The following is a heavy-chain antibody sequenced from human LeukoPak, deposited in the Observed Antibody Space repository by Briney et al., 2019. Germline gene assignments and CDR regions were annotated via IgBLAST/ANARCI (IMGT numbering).Heavy chain of an antibody. CDR3: ARDSVWFGDVLS. CDR1: GFTFSGFD. V-gene: IGHV3-48*03. CDR2: ICTSVNAI. J-gene: IGHJ4*02. D-gene: IGHD3-10*01. Sequence: GGSLRLSCAASGFTFSGFDMNWVRQAPGEGLEWISHICTSVNAIYYADSGKGRFAISRDNVRDSLFLQMDSLRVEDTAVYYCARDSVWFGDVLSGGQGVVVVVSA.